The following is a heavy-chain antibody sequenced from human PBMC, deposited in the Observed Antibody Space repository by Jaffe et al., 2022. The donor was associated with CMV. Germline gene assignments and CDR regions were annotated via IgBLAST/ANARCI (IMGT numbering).Heavy chain of an antibody. CDR1: GFTFSSYG. Sequence: QVQLVESGGGVVQPGRSLRLSCAASGFTFSSYGMHWVRQAPGKGLEWVAVISYDGSNKYYADSVKGRFTISRDNSKNTLYLQMNSLRAEDTAVYYCARERVRTFDYWGQGTLVTVSS. J-gene: IGHJ4*02. V-gene: IGHV3-30*03. CDR3: ARERVRTFDY. CDR2: ISYDGSNK. D-gene: IGHD2-21*01.